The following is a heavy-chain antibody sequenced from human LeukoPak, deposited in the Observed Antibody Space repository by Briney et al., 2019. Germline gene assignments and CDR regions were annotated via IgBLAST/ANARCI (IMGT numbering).Heavy chain of an antibody. CDR1: GGSISSYY. CDR3: ASGRAGDFDY. V-gene: IGHV4-59*01. D-gene: IGHD6-13*01. Sequence: SETLSLTCTVSGGSISSYYWSWIRQPPGKGLEWIGYIYYSGSTSYDPSLKSRVTISVDTSKNQFSLKLSSVTAADTAVYYCASGRAGDFDYWGQGTLVTVSS. CDR2: IYYSGST. J-gene: IGHJ4*02.